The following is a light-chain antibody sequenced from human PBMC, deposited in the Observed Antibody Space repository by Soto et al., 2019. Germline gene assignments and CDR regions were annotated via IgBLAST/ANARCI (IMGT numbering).Light chain of an antibody. CDR1: SSDIGAYKY. CDR3: CSYRSTSTLV. Sequence: QSVLTQPASVSGSPGQSVTISCTGTSSDIGAYKYVSWYQHRPGKSPRLMIYEVSNRPSGVSNRFSASKSGNTASLTISGLQAEDEADYYCCSYRSTSTLVFGGGTKLTVL. CDR2: EVS. V-gene: IGLV2-14*01. J-gene: IGLJ2*01.